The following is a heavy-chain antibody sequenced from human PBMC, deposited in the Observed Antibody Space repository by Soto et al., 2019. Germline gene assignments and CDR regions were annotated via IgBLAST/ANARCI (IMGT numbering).Heavy chain of an antibody. CDR2: IYWDDDK. CDR3: ARMTTVTTSFDY. D-gene: IGHD4-17*01. Sequence: QITLKESGPPLVKPTQTLTLTCTFSGFSLSTSGVGVGWIRQPPGKALEWLALIYWDDDKRYSPSLKSRLTITKDTSKNQVVLTMTNMDPVDTATYYCARMTTVTTSFDYWGQGTLVTVSS. V-gene: IGHV2-5*02. J-gene: IGHJ4*02. CDR1: GFSLSTSGVG.